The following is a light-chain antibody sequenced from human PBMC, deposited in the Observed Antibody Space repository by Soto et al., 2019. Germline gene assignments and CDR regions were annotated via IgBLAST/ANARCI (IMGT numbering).Light chain of an antibody. V-gene: IGKV1-27*01. CDR2: AAS. CDR3: QKYNSAPQT. J-gene: IGKJ3*01. Sequence: DIQMTQSPSSLSASVGDRVTITCRASQGIIDYLAWYQQKPGRAPKLLIYAASTLQSGVPSRFSGSGSGTDFTLTISSLQPDDVATYYCQKYNSAPQTFGPGTKVDIK. CDR1: QGIIDY.